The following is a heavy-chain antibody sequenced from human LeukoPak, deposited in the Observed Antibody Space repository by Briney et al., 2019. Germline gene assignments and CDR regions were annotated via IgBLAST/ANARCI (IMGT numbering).Heavy chain of an antibody. J-gene: IGHJ4*02. CDR1: GFTFSSYA. Sequence: GGSLRLSCAASGFTFSSYAMSWVRQAPGKGLEWVPAISGSGGSTYYADSVKGRFTISRDNSKNTLYLQMNSLRAEDTAVYYCAKSGYGSTSRIDYWGQGTLVTVSS. CDR2: ISGSGGST. D-gene: IGHD5-12*01. CDR3: AKSGYGSTSRIDY. V-gene: IGHV3-23*01.